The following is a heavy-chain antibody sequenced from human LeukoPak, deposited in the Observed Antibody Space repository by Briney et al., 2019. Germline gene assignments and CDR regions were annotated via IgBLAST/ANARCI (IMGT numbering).Heavy chain of an antibody. J-gene: IGHJ4*02. Sequence: SVTVSCTTSGFTFSTSAVQWVRQARGQRLEWIGWIVVGTDNTNYAQKFQERVTITRDMSTSTAYMELSSLRSEDTAVYYCARVSLGYCSGGTCYFQDHWGQGTLVTVSS. CDR1: GFTFSTSA. D-gene: IGHD2-15*01. CDR2: IVVGTDNT. CDR3: ARVSLGYCSGGTCYFQDH. V-gene: IGHV1-58*01.